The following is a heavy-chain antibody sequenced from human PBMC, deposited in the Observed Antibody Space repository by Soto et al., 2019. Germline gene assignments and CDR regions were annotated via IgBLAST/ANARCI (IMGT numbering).Heavy chain of an antibody. J-gene: IGHJ4*02. D-gene: IGHD4-17*01. Sequence: ASVKVSCKASGYTFTSYGISWVRQAPGQGLEWMGWISAYNGNTNYAQKLQGRVTMTTDTSTSTAYMELRSLRSDDTAVYYCARDFDYTVTTPNFDSWGQGTLVTVSS. CDR3: ARDFDYTVTTPNFDS. CDR2: ISAYNGNT. CDR1: GYTFTSYG. V-gene: IGHV1-18*04.